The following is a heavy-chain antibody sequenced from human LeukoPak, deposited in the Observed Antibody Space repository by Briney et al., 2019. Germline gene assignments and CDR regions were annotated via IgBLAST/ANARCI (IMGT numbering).Heavy chain of an antibody. V-gene: IGHV3-11*05. D-gene: IGHD4-23*01. J-gene: IGHJ4*02. Sequence: KPGGSLRLSCAASGFTFSDYYMSWIRQAPGKGLEWLSSIGGNSYYTNYADSVKGRFTISRDNAKNSLYLQMNSLRAEDTAVYYCARGDGGNRAFDYWGQGTLVTVSS. CDR3: ARGDGGNRAFDY. CDR1: GFTFSDYY. CDR2: IGGNSYYT.